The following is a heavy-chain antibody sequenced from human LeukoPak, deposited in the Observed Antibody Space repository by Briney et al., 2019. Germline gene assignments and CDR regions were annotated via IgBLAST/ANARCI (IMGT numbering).Heavy chain of an antibody. V-gene: IGHV1-8*01. CDR1: GYTFTSSD. CDR2: INPKGGNT. J-gene: IGHJ6*03. D-gene: IGHD4-17*01. CDR3: ARLYGDSDFYYYYYMDV. Sequence: GASVKVSCEASGYTFTSSDINWVRQATGKGLEWMGWINPKGGNTGYAQKYQVRGCMARNTSISTTYMELSSLRSEDTAVYYCARLYGDSDFYYYYYMDVWGKGTTVTVSS.